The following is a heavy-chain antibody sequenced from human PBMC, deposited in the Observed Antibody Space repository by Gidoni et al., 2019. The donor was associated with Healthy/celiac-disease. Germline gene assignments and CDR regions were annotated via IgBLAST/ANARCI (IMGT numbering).Heavy chain of an antibody. J-gene: IGHJ4*02. CDR2: ISSSSSYI. V-gene: IGHV3-21*01. Sequence: EVQLVESGGGVVKPGGSLRLSCAASGFTFSSYSMNWVRQAPGKGLEWVSSISSSSSYIYYADSVKGRFTISRDNAKNSLYLQMNSLRAEDTAVYYCARDLYSIAAAVYWGQGTLVTVSS. CDR3: ARDLYSIAAAVY. D-gene: IGHD6-13*01. CDR1: GFTFSSYS.